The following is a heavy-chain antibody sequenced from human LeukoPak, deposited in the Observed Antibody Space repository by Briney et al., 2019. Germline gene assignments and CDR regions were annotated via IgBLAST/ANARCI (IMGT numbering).Heavy chain of an antibody. D-gene: IGHD3-22*01. J-gene: IGHJ3*02. CDR3: ARGRYYYDSSGYYHDAFDI. V-gene: IGHV1-69*01. CDR2: IIPIFGTA. Sequence: GSSVKVSCKASGGTFSSYAISWVRQPPGQGLEWMGGIIPIFGTANYAQKFQGRVTITADESTSTAYMELSSLRSEDTAVYYCARGRYYYDSSGYYHDAFDIWGQGTMVTVSS. CDR1: GGTFSSYA.